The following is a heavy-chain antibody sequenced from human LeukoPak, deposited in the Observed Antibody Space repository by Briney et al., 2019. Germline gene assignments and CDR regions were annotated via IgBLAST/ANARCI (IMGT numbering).Heavy chain of an antibody. D-gene: IGHD3-10*01. Sequence: QPGGSLRLSCAASGFIFRDHYMDWARQAPGKGLEWVGRIRDRTHSYSTEYGPSVKGRFTISRDDSTNSLYLQMNSLKTEDTAVYYCARASFYGSGSFPAFWGRGTLVTVSS. CDR1: GFIFRDHY. V-gene: IGHV3-72*01. J-gene: IGHJ4*02. CDR2: IRDRTHSYST. CDR3: ARASFYGSGSFPAF.